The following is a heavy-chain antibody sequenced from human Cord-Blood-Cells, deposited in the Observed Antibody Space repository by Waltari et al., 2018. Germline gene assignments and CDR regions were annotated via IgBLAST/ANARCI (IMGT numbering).Heavy chain of an antibody. Sequence: QVQLVQSGAEVKKPGASVKVSCKASGYTFTSYAMHWVRQAPGQRLEWMGWINAGNGNTKYSQKFQGRVTSTRDTAASTAYMELSSLRSEDTAVYYCARDLTPNTLGDCSGGSCYYYYGMDVWGQGTTVTVSS. CDR1: GYTFTSYA. CDR2: INAGNGNT. CDR3: ARDLTPNTLGDCSGGSCYYYYGMDV. D-gene: IGHD2-15*01. V-gene: IGHV1-3*01. J-gene: IGHJ6*02.